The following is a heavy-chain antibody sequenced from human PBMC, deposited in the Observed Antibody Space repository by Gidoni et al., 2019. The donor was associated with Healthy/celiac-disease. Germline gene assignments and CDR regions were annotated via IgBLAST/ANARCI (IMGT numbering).Heavy chain of an antibody. Sequence: QVQLQQWGAGMLKPSETLSLTCAVYGGSFSGYYWSCIRQPPGNGLECIGEINHSGSTNYNPSLKSRVTISLDTSKIQFSLKLSSVTAADTAVYYCARVLSPSDIVVVPAASRWFDPWGQGTLVTVSS. J-gene: IGHJ5*02. V-gene: IGHV4-34*01. CDR1: GGSFSGYY. CDR2: INHSGST. D-gene: IGHD2-2*01. CDR3: ARVLSPSDIVVVPAASRWFDP.